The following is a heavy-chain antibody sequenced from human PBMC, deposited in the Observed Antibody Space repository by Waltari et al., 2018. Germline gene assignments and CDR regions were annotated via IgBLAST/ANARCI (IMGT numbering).Heavy chain of an antibody. D-gene: IGHD6-13*01. CDR2: INHSGST. CDR1: GGSSSGYY. V-gene: IGHV4-34*01. CDR3: ARHSLASSSSEVDY. J-gene: IGHJ4*02. Sequence: QVQLQQWGAGLLKPSETLSLTCAVYGGSSSGYYCSWIRQPPGKGLEWIGEINHSGSTNYNPARKSRVTISEDKSKNQFSLKLSYVTAADTAVYYCARHSLASSSSEVDYWGQGTLVTVSS.